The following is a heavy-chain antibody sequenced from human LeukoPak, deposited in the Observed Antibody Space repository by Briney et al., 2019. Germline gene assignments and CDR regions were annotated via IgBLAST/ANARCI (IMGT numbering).Heavy chain of an antibody. V-gene: IGHV3-7*01. CDR1: GFTFSSYS. J-gene: IGHJ5*02. CDR2: IKQDGSEK. Sequence: GGSLRLSCAASGFTFSSYSMNWVRQAPGKGLEWVANIKQDGSEKYYVDSVKGRFTISRDNAKNSLYLQMNSLRAEDTAVYYCARISRGLRGWFDPWGQGTLVTVSS. D-gene: IGHD3-3*01. CDR3: ARISRGLRGWFDP.